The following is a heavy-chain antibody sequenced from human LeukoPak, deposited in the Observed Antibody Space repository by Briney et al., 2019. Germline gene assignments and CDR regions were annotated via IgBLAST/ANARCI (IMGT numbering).Heavy chain of an antibody. J-gene: IGHJ4*02. CDR3: TSRAGGGSYGDH. D-gene: IGHD1-26*01. CDR2: INSDGSST. CDR1: GLRFSSYW. Sequence: GGSLRLSCAASGLRFSSYWMHWVRQAPGKGLEWLSRINSDGSSTASADSVRGRFTISRDNAKNTLHLEMNSLRAEDTAIYYCTSRAGGGSYGDHWGQGTLVTVSS. V-gene: IGHV3-74*01.